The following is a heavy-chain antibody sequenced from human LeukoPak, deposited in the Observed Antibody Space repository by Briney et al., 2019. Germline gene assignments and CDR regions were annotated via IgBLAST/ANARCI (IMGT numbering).Heavy chain of an antibody. CDR2: ISGSGGST. V-gene: IGHV3-23*01. J-gene: IGHJ4*02. Sequence: GGSLRLSCAAAGFTFSSYAMSWVRQAPGKGLEWVSAISGSGGSTYYADSVKGRFTISRDNSKNTLYLQMNSLRAEDTAVYYCAKAHIGFGELPNFDYLGQGTLVTVSS. D-gene: IGHD3-10*01. CDR1: GFTFSSYA. CDR3: AKAHIGFGELPNFDY.